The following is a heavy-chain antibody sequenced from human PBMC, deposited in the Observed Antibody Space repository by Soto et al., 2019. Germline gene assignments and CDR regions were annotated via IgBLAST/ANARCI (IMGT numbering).Heavy chain of an antibody. CDR3: SILEGA. V-gene: IGHV3-72*01. D-gene: IGHD2-21*01. CDR1: GLTFGDHY. CDR2: TRNKAKSYST. Sequence: EVQLVESGGGLVQPGGSLTLSCAVSGLTFGDHYMEWVRQAPGKGLEWVARTRNKAKSYSTDFAASVKGRFTISRDESKKSLNLQMNSLMTEDTAGYYCSILEGAGGQGTLVIVSS. J-gene: IGHJ4*02.